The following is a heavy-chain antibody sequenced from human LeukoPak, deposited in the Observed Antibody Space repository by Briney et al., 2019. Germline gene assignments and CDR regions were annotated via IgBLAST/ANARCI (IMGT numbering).Heavy chain of an antibody. D-gene: IGHD3-10*01. J-gene: IGHJ4*02. CDR3: ARSYGSGSYRLFDY. Sequence: SETLSLTCAVYGGSFSGYYWSWIRQPPGKGLEWIGEINHSGSTNYNPSLKSRVTISVDTSKNQFSLKLSSVTAADTAVYYCARSYGSGSYRLFDYWGQGTLVIVSS. V-gene: IGHV4-34*01. CDR2: INHSGST. CDR1: GGSFSGYY.